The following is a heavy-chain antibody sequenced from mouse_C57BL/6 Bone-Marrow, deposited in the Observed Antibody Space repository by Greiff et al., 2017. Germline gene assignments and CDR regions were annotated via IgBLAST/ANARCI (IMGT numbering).Heavy chain of an antibody. D-gene: IGHD2-3*01. V-gene: IGHV2-9-1*01. CDR3: ARIYDGYYFYAMDY. CDR2: IWTGGGT. Sequence: VKLMESGPGLVAPSQSLSITCTVSGFSLTSYAISWVRQPPGKGLEWLGVIWTGGGTNYNSALKSRLSISKDNSKSQVFLKMNSLQTDDTARYYCARIYDGYYFYAMDYWGQGTSVTVSS. CDR1: GFSLTSYA. J-gene: IGHJ4*01.